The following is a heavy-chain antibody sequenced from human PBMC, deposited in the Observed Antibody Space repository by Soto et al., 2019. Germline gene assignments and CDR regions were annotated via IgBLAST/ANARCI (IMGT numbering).Heavy chain of an antibody. D-gene: IGHD3-3*01. CDR3: ARPGVISYYYSMHV. CDR1: GFTFSSYS. Sequence: QVQLVESGGGVVQPGTSLRLSCAASGFTFSSYSMHWVRQASGKGLEWVAVISNDGSHASHAESVKGRFTISRDDSKNTLYLQMNSLRAEDTAVYYCARPGVISYYYSMHVWGQGTSVTVSS. V-gene: IGHV3-30*04. CDR2: ISNDGSHA. J-gene: IGHJ6*01.